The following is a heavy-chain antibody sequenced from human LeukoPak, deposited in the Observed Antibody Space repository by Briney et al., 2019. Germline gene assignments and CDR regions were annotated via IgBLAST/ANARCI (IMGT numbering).Heavy chain of an antibody. CDR1: GFTFSNYW. CDR2: IRQDGSEK. D-gene: IGHD1-20*01. J-gene: IGHJ4*02. V-gene: IGHV3-7*02. Sequence: GGSLRLSCAASGFTFSNYWMTWVRQAPGRGLEWVANIRQDGSEKYYVDSVKGRFTISRDNSKNTLYLQVNSLRAEDTAVYYCARGRNTWTFDYWGQGTLVTVSS. CDR3: ARGRNTWTFDY.